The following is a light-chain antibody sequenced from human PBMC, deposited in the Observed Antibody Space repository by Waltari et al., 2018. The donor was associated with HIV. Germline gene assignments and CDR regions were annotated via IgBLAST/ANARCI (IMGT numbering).Light chain of an antibody. Sequence: QSALTQPPSASGSPGQSVTISCNGTSSEVEGNNYVSWYQKYPGKAPRLMIYEVYKRPSVVPHRFSGSKSGNTASLTVSGLQAEDEANYYCSSYAGINTYVLFGGGTKLTVL. V-gene: IGLV2-8*01. CDR3: SSYAGINTYVL. CDR2: EVY. CDR1: SSEVEGNNY. J-gene: IGLJ2*01.